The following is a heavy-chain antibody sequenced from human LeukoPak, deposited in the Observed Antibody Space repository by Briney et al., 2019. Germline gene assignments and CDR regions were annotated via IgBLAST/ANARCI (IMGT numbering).Heavy chain of an antibody. CDR1: GFTFGSYA. D-gene: IGHD1-26*01. CDR3: ARVSEARAWEYYFDY. CDR2: ISYDGSNK. V-gene: IGHV3-30-3*01. Sequence: GRSLRLSCAASGFTFGSYAMHWVRQAPGKGLEWVAVISYDGSNKYYADSVKGRFTISRDNSKNTLYLQMNSLRAEDTAVYYCARVSEARAWEYYFDYWGQGTLVTVSS. J-gene: IGHJ4*02.